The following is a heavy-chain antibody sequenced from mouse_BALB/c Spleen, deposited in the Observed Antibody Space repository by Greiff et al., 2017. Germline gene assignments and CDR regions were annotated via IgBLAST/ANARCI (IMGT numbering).Heavy chain of an antibody. Sequence: EVKLMESGGGLVQPGGSLKLSCAASGFTFSSYTMSWVRQTPEKRLEWVAYISNGGGSTYYPDTVKGRFTISRDNAKNTLYLQMSSLKSEDTAMYYCARHFLTGPFAYWGQGTLVTVSA. CDR3: ARHFLTGPFAY. V-gene: IGHV5-12-2*01. J-gene: IGHJ3*01. D-gene: IGHD4-1*01. CDR2: ISNGGGST. CDR1: GFTFSSYT.